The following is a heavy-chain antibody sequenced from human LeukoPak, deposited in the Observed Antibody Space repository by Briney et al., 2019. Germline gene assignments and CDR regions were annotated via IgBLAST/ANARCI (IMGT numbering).Heavy chain of an antibody. Sequence: GASVKVSCKASGYTFTSYDINWVRQATGQGLEWMGWMNPNSGDTGYAQKFQGRVTITRNTSISTAYMELSSLRSEDTAVYYCARAWGAYDWLLPLGGYYMDVWGKGTTVTVSS. V-gene: IGHV1-8*01. D-gene: IGHD3-3*01. CDR1: GYTFTSYD. CDR3: ARAWGAYDWLLPLGGYYMDV. J-gene: IGHJ6*03. CDR2: MNPNSGDT.